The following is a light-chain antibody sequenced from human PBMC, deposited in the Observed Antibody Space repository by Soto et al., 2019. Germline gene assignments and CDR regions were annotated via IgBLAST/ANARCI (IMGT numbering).Light chain of an antibody. CDR2: AAS. V-gene: IGKV1-39*01. CDR1: QIISTY. CDR3: QQTYSAPPT. Sequence: IQMTQSPSSLSASVGERATITCRASQIISTYLNWYQQRAGLAPRLLIYAASSLQSGVPPRFSGSGSGTDFTLTISSLQPEDFATYFCQQTYSAPPTFGQGTKVDIK. J-gene: IGKJ1*01.